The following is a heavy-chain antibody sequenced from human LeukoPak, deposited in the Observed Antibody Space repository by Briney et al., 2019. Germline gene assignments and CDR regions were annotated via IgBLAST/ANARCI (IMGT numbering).Heavy chain of an antibody. CDR1: GGTFSSYA. CDR2: IIPILGIA. J-gene: IGHJ1*01. CDR3: AVAYYYDSSYFQH. Sequence: SVKVSCKASGGTFSSYAISWVRQAPGQGLEWMGRIIPILGIANYAQKFQGRVTITADKSTSTAYMELGSLRSEDTAVYYCAVAYYYDSSYFQHWGQGTLVTVSS. V-gene: IGHV1-69*04. D-gene: IGHD3-22*01.